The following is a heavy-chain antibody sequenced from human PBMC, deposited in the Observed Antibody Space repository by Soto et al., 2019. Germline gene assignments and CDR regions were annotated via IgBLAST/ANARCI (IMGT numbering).Heavy chain of an antibody. J-gene: IGHJ4*02. Sequence: QITLNESGPTVVRPTETLTLTCRFSGFSLTTSGVGVGWIRQSPVKAPEWLALIYLDDDKRYSASLKSRLNITKDTSKNQVVLTVSDLDPTDTATYYCAHRVLRTVFGLVTTTAIYFDFWGQGTPVAVSS. CDR2: IYLDDDK. CDR1: GFSLTTSGVG. D-gene: IGHD3-3*01. CDR3: AHRVLRTVFGLVTTTAIYFDF. V-gene: IGHV2-5*02.